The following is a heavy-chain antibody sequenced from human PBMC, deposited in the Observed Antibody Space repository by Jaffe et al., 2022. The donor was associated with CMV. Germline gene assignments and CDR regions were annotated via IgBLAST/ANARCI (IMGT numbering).Heavy chain of an antibody. CDR3: ARHETSVVGATTGTFDY. V-gene: IGHV5-10-1*03. CDR1: GYSFTSYW. Sequence: EVQLVQSGAEVKKPGESLRISCKGSGYSFTSYWISWVRQMPGKGLEWMGRIDPSDSYTNYSPSFQGHVTISADKSISTAYLQWSSLKASDTAMYYCARHETSVVGATTGTFDYWGQGTLVTVSS. D-gene: IGHD1-26*01. J-gene: IGHJ4*02. CDR2: IDPSDSYT.